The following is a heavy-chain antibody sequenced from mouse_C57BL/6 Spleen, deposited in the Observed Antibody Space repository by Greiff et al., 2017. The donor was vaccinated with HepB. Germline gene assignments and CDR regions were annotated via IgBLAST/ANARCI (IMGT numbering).Heavy chain of an antibody. Sequence: QVQLKESGAELARPGASVKLSCKASGYTFTSYGISWVKQRTGQGLEWIGEIYPRSGNTYYNEKFKGKATLTADKSSSTAYMELRSLTSEDSAVYFCARGYDYDAMDYWGQGTSVTVSS. CDR3: ARGYDYDAMDY. D-gene: IGHD3-1*01. J-gene: IGHJ4*01. V-gene: IGHV1-81*01. CDR1: GYTFTSYG. CDR2: IYPRSGNT.